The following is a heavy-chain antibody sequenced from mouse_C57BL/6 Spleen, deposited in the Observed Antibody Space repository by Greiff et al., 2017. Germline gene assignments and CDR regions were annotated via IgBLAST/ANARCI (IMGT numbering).Heavy chain of an antibody. CDR3: AKGPYGSSPWFAY. J-gene: IGHJ3*01. V-gene: IGHV1-26*01. Sequence: VQLQQSGPELVKPGASVKISCKASGYTFTDYYMNWVKQSHGKSLEWIGDINPNNGGTSYNQKFKGKATLTVDKSSSTAYMELRSLTSEDSAVYYCAKGPYGSSPWFAYWGQGTLVTVSA. CDR2: INPNNGGT. CDR1: GYTFTDYY. D-gene: IGHD1-1*01.